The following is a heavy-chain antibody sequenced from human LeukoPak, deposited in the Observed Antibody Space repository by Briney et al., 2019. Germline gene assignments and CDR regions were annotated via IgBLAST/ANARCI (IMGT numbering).Heavy chain of an antibody. D-gene: IGHD5-18*01. CDR1: GGSISSYY. CDR2: IYYSGST. J-gene: IGHJ4*02. Sequence: SETLSLTCTVSGGSISSYYWSWIRQPPGKGLEWIGYIYYSGSTNYTPSLQSRVTISVDTSKNQFSLKLSSVTAADTAVYYCARSPRGYSYVCLDYWGQGTLVTVSS. V-gene: IGHV4-59*01. CDR3: ARSPRGYSYVCLDY.